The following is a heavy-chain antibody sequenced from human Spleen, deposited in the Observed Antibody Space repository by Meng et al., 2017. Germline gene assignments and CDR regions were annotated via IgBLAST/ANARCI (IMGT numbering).Heavy chain of an antibody. CDR1: GGSFSGYY. D-gene: IGHD4/OR15-4a*01. J-gene: IGHJ4*02. Sequence: GSLRLSCAVYGGSFSGYYWSWIRQPPGKGLEWIGYVFYSGSTNYNPSLKSRVTISLDTSKNQFSLKLTSVTAADTAVYYCARSPAGSGATRNDYWGQGTLVTVSS. CDR2: VFYSGST. CDR3: ARSPAGSGATRNDY. V-gene: IGHV4-59*01.